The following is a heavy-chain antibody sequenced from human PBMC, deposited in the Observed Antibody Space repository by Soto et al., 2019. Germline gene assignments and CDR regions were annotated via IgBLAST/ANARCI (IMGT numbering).Heavy chain of an antibody. CDR3: AKGGGGSFDLTELIDY. Sequence: EVQLLESGGGLVQPGGSLRLSCAASGFTFSSYAMSWVRQAPGKGLEWVSAISGSGGSTYYADSVKGRFTISRDNSKNTLYLQMYSLRAEDTAVYYCAKGGGGSFDLTELIDYWGQGTLVTVSS. D-gene: IGHD2-15*01. J-gene: IGHJ4*02. CDR2: ISGSGGST. CDR1: GFTFSSYA. V-gene: IGHV3-23*01.